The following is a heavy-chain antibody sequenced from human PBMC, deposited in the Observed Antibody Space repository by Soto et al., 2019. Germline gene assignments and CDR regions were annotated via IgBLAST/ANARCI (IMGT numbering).Heavy chain of an antibody. Sequence: GGSLRLSCAASEFTFSSYAMSWVRQAPGKGLEWVSAISGSGGSTYYADSVKGRFTISRDNSKNTLYLQMNSLRAEDTAVYYCAKGVLGLRYFDWLLGDAFDIWGQGTMVTVSS. CDR3: AKGVLGLRYFDWLLGDAFDI. CDR2: ISGSGGST. D-gene: IGHD3-9*01. J-gene: IGHJ3*02. CDR1: EFTFSSYA. V-gene: IGHV3-23*01.